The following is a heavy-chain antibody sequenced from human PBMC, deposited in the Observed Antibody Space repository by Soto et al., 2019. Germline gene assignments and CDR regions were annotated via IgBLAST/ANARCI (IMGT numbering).Heavy chain of an antibody. J-gene: IGHJ4*02. V-gene: IGHV1-24*01. CDR3: ATLSYYDILTGQDY. CDR2: FDPEDGET. CDR1: GYTLTELS. D-gene: IGHD3-9*01. Sequence: ASVKVSCKVSGYTLTELSMHCVRQAPGKGLEWMGGFDPEDGETIYAQKFQGRVTMTEDTSTDTAYMELSSLRSEDTAVYYCATLSYYDILTGQDYWGQGTLVTVSS.